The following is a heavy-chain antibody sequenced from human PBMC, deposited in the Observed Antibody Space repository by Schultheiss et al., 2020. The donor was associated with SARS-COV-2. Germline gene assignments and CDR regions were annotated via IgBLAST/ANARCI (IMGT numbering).Heavy chain of an antibody. CDR3: ARGQDDYVWD. Sequence: SETLSLTCTVSGGSISSYYWSWIRQPPGKGLEWIGYFYYSGNTNYNPSLKSRVTISVDTSKNQFSLRLTSVTAADTAVYYCARGQDDYVWDWGQGTLVTVSS. D-gene: IGHD3-16*01. CDR1: GGSISSYY. CDR2: FYYSGNT. V-gene: IGHV4-59*12. J-gene: IGHJ4*02.